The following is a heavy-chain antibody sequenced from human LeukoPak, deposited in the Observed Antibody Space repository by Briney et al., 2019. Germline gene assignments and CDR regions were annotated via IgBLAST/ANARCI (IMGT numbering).Heavy chain of an antibody. CDR2: ISAYNGNT. CDR3: ATAIVGYSFDY. V-gene: IGHV1-18*04. Sequence: ASVKVSCKASGYTFTGYYMHWVRQAPGQGLEWMGWISAYNGNTNYAQKLQGRVTMTEDTSTGTAYMELSSLRSEDTAVYYCATAIVGYSFDYWGQGTLVTVSS. CDR1: GYTFTGYY. D-gene: IGHD5-18*01. J-gene: IGHJ4*02.